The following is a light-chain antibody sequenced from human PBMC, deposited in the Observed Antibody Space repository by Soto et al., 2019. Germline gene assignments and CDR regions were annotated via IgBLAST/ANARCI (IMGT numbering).Light chain of an antibody. CDR3: SSVTSSTLGHVV. J-gene: IGLJ2*01. V-gene: IGLV2-14*01. CDR2: DVS. CDR1: RSDVGGYNY. Sequence: QSVLTQPASVYGSPGQSITISCTGTRSDVGGYNYVSWYLQHPGKAPKLMIYDVSNRPSGVSNRFSGSKSGNTASLTISGLQAEDEADYYCSSVTSSTLGHVVVGGGTKLTVL.